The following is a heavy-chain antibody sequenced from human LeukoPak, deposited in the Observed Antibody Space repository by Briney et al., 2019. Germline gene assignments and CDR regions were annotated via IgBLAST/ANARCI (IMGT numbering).Heavy chain of an antibody. Sequence: GGSLRLSCGASEFSLRSYSMDWVRQAPGKGLEWVSHINSGSSTIYYADSVKGRFTISRGNAGNSLYLHMNSLRAEDTAVYYCARVLLERPGIDSFDVWGQGTMVTVSS. D-gene: IGHD1-1*01. CDR1: EFSLRSYS. CDR2: INSGSSTI. V-gene: IGHV3-48*01. CDR3: ARVLLERPGIDSFDV. J-gene: IGHJ3*01.